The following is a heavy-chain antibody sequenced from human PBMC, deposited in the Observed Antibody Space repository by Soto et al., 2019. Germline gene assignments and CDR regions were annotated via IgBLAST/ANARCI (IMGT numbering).Heavy chain of an antibody. CDR1: GDSYSISTFS. CDR3: AGMPYTSGLRFDP. CDR2: IYQNGVT. V-gene: IGHV4-30-2*01. Sequence: SETLSLTCNMSGDSYSISTFSWSWIRQPPGKALQWIGFIYQNGVTSYNPSLASRVSISLDRSNNQCSLKLKSVTAADTAVYFCAGMPYTSGLRFDPWGPGTLVTVSS. D-gene: IGHD6-19*01. J-gene: IGHJ5*02.